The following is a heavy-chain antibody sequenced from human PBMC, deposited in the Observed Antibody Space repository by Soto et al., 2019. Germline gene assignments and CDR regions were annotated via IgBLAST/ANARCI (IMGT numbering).Heavy chain of an antibody. J-gene: IGHJ5*02. CDR1: GGSISNYY. V-gene: IGHV4-4*07. Sequence: PSETLSLTCTVSGGSISNYYWSWIRQPAGKRLEWIGRIYFTGSTKYNPSLKSRVTMSVDTSKNQVSLRLSSVTAADTAVYYCAKIGDRVTRPGNWFDPWGQGTLVTVSS. D-gene: IGHD4-17*01. CDR2: IYFTGST. CDR3: AKIGDRVTRPGNWFDP.